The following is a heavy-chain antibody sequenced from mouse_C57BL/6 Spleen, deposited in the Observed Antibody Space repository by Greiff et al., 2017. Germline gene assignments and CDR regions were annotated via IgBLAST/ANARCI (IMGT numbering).Heavy chain of an antibody. J-gene: IGHJ1*03. CDR2: TFYSGIT. CDR3: EREEQYDWAFGG. D-gene: IGHD2-14*01. CDR1: GFSINSDCY. V-gene: IGHV3-3*01. Sequence: EVQLVESGPSLVRPSPTLPLTCTATGFSINSDCYRIWIRQFPGNKLEYIGYTFYSGITYYNPTLESRTYITRDTSKNQFSLKLSSVTTEDTATCYCEREEQYDWAFGGWGTGATVTVSS.